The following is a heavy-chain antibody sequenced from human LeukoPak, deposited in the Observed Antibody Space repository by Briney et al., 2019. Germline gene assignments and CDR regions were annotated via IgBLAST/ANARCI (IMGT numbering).Heavy chain of an antibody. CDR1: GFTFSSYS. Sequence: GGSLRLSCAASGFTFSSYSMNWVRQAPGKGLEWVSSISSSSSYIYYADSVKGRFTISRDNAKNSLYLQMNSLRAEDTAVYYCAKIPMKITGTTDLQSLLDYWGQGTLVTVSS. CDR3: AKIPMKITGTTDLQSLLDY. D-gene: IGHD1-20*01. CDR2: ISSSSSYI. J-gene: IGHJ4*02. V-gene: IGHV3-21*01.